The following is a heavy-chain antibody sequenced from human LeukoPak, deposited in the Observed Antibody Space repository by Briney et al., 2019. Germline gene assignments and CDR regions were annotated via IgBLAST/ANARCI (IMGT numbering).Heavy chain of an antibody. J-gene: IGHJ6*03. D-gene: IGHD1/OR15-1a*01. CDR1: GGSFSGYY. Sequence: PSETLSLTCAVYGGSFSGYYWSWIRQPPGKRLEWIGEINHGGSTNYNPSLKSRVTISVDTSKNQFSLKLSSVTAADTAVYYCARGWHNSATHYYYMDVWGKGTTVTVSS. CDR3: ARGWHNSATHYYYMDV. CDR2: INHGGST. V-gene: IGHV4-34*01.